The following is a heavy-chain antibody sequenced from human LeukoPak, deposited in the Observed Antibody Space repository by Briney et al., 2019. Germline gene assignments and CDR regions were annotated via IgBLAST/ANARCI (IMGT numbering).Heavy chain of an antibody. V-gene: IGHV4-59*01. Sequence: SETLSLTCTVSGGSISSYYWSWLRQPPGKGLEWIGYIYYSGSTNYNPSLKSRVTISVDTSKNQFSLKLSSVTAADTAVYYCARGGSGYDYVSFDYWGQGTLVTVSS. CDR1: GGSISSYY. D-gene: IGHD5-12*01. CDR3: ARGGSGYDYVSFDY. CDR2: IYYSGST. J-gene: IGHJ4*02.